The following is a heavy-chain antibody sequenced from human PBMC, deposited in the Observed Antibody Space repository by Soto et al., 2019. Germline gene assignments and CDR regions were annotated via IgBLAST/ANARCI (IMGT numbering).Heavy chain of an antibody. V-gene: IGHV4-4*07. D-gene: IGHD2-21*02. CDR2: IYTSGST. Sequence: SETLSLTCTVSGGSISSYYWSWIRQPAGKGLEWIGRIYTSGSTNYNPSLKSRVTTSVDTSKNQFSLKLSSVTAADTAVYYCARGVVTAPDGSGLDVWGQGTTVTVSS. CDR3: ARGVVTAPDGSGLDV. J-gene: IGHJ6*02. CDR1: GGSISSYY.